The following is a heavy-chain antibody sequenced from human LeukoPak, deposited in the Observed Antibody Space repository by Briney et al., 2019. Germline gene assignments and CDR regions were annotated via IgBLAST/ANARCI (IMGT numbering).Heavy chain of an antibody. D-gene: IGHD6-13*01. CDR3: ARVHSSSVDY. CDR1: GYTFTSYG. J-gene: IGHJ4*02. CDR2: ISAYNGNT. Sequence: ASVKVSCKASGYTFTSYGISWVRQAPGHELEWMGWISAYNGNTNYAQKLQGRVTMTTDTSTSTAYMELRSLRSDDTAVYSCARVHSSSVDYWGQGTLVTVSS. V-gene: IGHV1-18*01.